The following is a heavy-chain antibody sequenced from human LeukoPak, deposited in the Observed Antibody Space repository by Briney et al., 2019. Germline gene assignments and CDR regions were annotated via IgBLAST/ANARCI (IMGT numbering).Heavy chain of an antibody. CDR3: AISAGYYDDSDAFDI. V-gene: IGHV3-53*01. CDR2: IYSGGST. D-gene: IGHD3-22*01. Sequence: PGRSLRLSCAASGFTVSSNYMSWVRQAPGKGLEWVSVIYSGGSTYYADSVKGRFTISRDNSKNTLYLQMNSLRAEDTAVYYCAISAGYYDDSDAFDIWGQGTMVTVSS. CDR1: GFTVSSNY. J-gene: IGHJ3*02.